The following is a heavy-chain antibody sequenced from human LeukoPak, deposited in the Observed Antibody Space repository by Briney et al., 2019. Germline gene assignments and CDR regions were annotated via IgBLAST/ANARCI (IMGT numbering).Heavy chain of an antibody. CDR2: IPYSGST. CDR3: ARAPLSTDNWNDVGLDY. CDR1: GASISNYY. J-gene: IGHJ4*02. D-gene: IGHD1-20*01. V-gene: IGHV4-59*01. Sequence: SETLSLTCTVSGASISNYYRNWIRQPPGKGLEWIGYIPYSGSTNYNPSLKSRVTISVDTSKNQFSLKLTSVTTADTAVYYCARAPLSTDNWNDVGLDYWSQGTLVTVSS.